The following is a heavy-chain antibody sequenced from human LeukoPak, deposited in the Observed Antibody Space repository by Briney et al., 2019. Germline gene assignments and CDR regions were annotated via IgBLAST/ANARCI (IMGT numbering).Heavy chain of an antibody. CDR3: ARDLAAAGGDY. Sequence: PGVSLRLSCAASGLTFSSYSMNWVRQDPGKGLEWVSYISSSSSTIYYADSVKGRFTISRDNAKNSLYLQMNSLRAEDTAVYYCARDLAAAGGDYWGQGTLVTVSS. CDR1: GLTFSSYS. J-gene: IGHJ4*02. V-gene: IGHV3-48*01. CDR2: ISSSSSTI. D-gene: IGHD6-13*01.